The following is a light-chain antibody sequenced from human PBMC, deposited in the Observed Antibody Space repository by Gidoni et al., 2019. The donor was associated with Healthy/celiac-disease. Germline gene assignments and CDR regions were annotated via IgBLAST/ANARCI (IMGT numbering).Light chain of an antibody. CDR1: QGISSY. CDR3: QQLNSYPPEIT. J-gene: IGKJ5*01. Sequence: DIQLTQPPSFLSASVGDRVTITCRASQGISSYLAWYQQKPGKAPKLLIYAASTLQSGVPSRFSGSGSGTEFTLTISSLQPEDFATYYCQQLNSYPPEITFGQGTRLEIK. V-gene: IGKV1-9*01. CDR2: AAS.